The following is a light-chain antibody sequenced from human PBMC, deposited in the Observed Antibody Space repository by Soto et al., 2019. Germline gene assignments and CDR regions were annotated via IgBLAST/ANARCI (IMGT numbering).Light chain of an antibody. Sequence: EIVMTQSPATLSVSSGERATLSCRASQSVSSNLAWYQQKPGQAPRLLIYDASNRATGIPARFSGSGSGTDFTLTISSLEPEDFAVYYCQQRSNWQGATFGGGTKVDIK. CDR3: QQRSNWQGAT. J-gene: IGKJ4*01. V-gene: IGKV3-11*01. CDR1: QSVSSN. CDR2: DAS.